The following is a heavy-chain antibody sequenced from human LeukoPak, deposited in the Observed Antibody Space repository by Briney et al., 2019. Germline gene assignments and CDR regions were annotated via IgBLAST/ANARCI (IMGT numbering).Heavy chain of an antibody. CDR3: GRERLYGAVALNY. V-gene: IGHV3-7*01. J-gene: IGHJ4*02. D-gene: IGHD6-19*01. Sequence: GGSLRLSCAASGFTFSTYWMGWVRQAPGKGLEWVANIKKDGSEKSYVDSVKGRFTISRDNAKNSLYLQMNSLRAEDTAVYYCGRERLYGAVALNYWGQGTLVTVSS. CDR1: GFTFSTYW. CDR2: IKKDGSEK.